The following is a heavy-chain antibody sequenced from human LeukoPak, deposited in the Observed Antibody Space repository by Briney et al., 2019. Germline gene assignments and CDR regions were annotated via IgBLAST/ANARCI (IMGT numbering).Heavy chain of an antibody. J-gene: IGHJ4*02. V-gene: IGHV3-9*03. CDR1: GFTFDDYA. Sequence: PGGSLRHSCAASGFTFDDYAMHWVRQAPGKGLEWVSGISWNSGSIGYADSVKGRFTISRDNAKNSLYLQMNSLRAEDMALYYCAKWRDSVSSKGDHFDHWGQGTLVTVSS. CDR2: ISWNSGSI. D-gene: IGHD1-26*01. CDR3: AKWRDSVSSKGDHFDH.